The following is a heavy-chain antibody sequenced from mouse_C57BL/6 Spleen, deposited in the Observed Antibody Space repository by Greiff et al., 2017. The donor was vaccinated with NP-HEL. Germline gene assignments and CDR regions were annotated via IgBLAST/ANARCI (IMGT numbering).Heavy chain of an antibody. J-gene: IGHJ4*01. D-gene: IGHD2-3*01. CDR3: ARRGYYEYYAMDY. CDR1: GYTFTSYW. CDR2: IDPSDSYT. V-gene: IGHV1-69*01. Sequence: VKLQQPGAELVMPGASVKLSCKASGYTFTSYWMHWVKQRPGQGLEWIGEIDPSDSYTNYNQKFKGKSTLTVDKSSSTAYMQLSSLTSEDSAVYYCARRGYYEYYAMDYWGQGTSVTVAS.